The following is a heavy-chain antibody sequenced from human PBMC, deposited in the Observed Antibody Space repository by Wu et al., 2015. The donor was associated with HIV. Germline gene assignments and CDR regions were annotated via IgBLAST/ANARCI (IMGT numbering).Heavy chain of an antibody. CDR2: IIPIFDRI. CDR3: VGPYTGYAYDTFDV. V-gene: IGHV1-69*13. J-gene: IGHJ3*01. CDR1: GGTFSSRA. D-gene: IGHD5-12*01. Sequence: QVQLVQSGAEVKKPGSSVKVSCKASGGTFSSRAISWVRQAPGQGLEWMGRIIPIFDRIHYKQKFQGRVFITADEATSTVYMELSSLSSGDTVVYYCVGPYTGYAYDTFDVWGQGTLVTVSS.